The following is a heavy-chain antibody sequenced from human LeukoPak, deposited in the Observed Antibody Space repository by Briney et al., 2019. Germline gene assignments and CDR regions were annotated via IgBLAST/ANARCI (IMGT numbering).Heavy chain of an antibody. CDR3: ARTVDTVATADAFDI. V-gene: IGHV4-38-2*01. Sequence: SETLSLTCAVSGYSISSGYYWGWIRQPPGKGLECIGTIYHSGSTYYNPSLKSRVTISIDTSKNQFSLKLSSVTAADTAVYYCARTVDTVATADAFDIWGQGTMVTVSS. J-gene: IGHJ3*02. CDR2: IYHSGST. CDR1: GYSISSGYY. D-gene: IGHD5-12*01.